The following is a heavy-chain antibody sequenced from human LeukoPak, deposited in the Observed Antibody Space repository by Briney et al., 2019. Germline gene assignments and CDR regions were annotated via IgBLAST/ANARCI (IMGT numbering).Heavy chain of an antibody. Sequence: GGSLRLSCAASGFTFSSYAMSWVRQAPGKGLEWVSAISGSGGSTYYADSVKGRFTISRDNSKNSLYLQMNSLRAEDTAVYYCASGGNWVLGAFDIWGQGTMVTVSS. D-gene: IGHD4-23*01. J-gene: IGHJ3*02. V-gene: IGHV3-23*01. CDR2: ISGSGGST. CDR3: ASGGNWVLGAFDI. CDR1: GFTFSSYA.